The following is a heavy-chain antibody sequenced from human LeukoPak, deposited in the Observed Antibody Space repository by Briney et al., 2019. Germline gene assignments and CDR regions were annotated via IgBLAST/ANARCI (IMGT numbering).Heavy chain of an antibody. Sequence: PGGSLRLSCAASGFTFSSYAMHWVRQAPCKGLGWVAVISYDGSNKYYADSVKGRFTISRDNSKNTLYLQMNSLRAEDTAVYYCARMGTPEYSSGYFDYWGQGTLVTVSS. D-gene: IGHD6-19*01. J-gene: IGHJ4*02. CDR1: GFTFSSYA. CDR2: ISYDGSNK. CDR3: ARMGTPEYSSGYFDY. V-gene: IGHV3-30*01.